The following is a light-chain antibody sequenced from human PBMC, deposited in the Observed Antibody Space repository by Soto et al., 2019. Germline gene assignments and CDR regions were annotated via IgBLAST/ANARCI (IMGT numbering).Light chain of an antibody. CDR2: DGS. CDR3: QQYGSSPIT. CDR1: QSVGSN. V-gene: IGKV3-20*01. J-gene: IGKJ5*01. Sequence: EVVMTQSPATLSVSPGETATLSCRASQSVGSNLAWYQQKPGQAPRLLIYDGSKRAAGVPDRISGDGSGTDYTLTISRLEPEDFAVYYCQQYGSSPITFGQGTRLEIK.